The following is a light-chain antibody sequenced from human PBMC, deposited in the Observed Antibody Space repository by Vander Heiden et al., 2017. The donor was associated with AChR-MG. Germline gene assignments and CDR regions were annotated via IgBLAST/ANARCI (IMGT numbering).Light chain of an antibody. J-gene: IGLJ2*01. CDR2: AVT. Sequence: QSALTQPASVSGSHGQPITISCTGTSSDLGRYKYGSWYQQHPGKAPKLIIYAVTNRPSVVSNRFSGSKSGNTASLTISGLQAEDEANYYCSSYTRTSTVLFGGVTKLTVL. CDR3: SSYTRTSTVL. V-gene: IGLV2-14*03. CDR1: SSDLGRYKY.